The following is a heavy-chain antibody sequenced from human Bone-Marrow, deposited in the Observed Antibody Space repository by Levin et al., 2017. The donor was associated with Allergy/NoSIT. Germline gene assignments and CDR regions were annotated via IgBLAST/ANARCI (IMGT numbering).Heavy chain of an antibody. J-gene: IGHJ6*02. Sequence: GGSLRLSCAASGFTFSSYGMHWVRQAPGKGLEWVAVISYDGSNKYYADSVKGRFTISRDNSKNTLYLQMNSLRAEDTAVYYCAKGSFTYYDFWSAPGDYYYGMDVWGQGTTVTVSS. V-gene: IGHV3-30*18. CDR1: GFTFSSYG. CDR2: ISYDGSNK. D-gene: IGHD3-3*01. CDR3: AKGSFTYYDFWSAPGDYYYGMDV.